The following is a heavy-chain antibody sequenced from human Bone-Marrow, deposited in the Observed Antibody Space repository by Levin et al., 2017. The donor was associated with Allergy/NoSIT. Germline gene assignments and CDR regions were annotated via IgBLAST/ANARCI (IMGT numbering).Heavy chain of an antibody. CDR2: IYNSGRT. CDR1: GGSISGYY. V-gene: IGHV4-59*01. Sequence: SETLSLTCTVSGGSISGYYWSWIRQPPGKGLEWIGYIYNSGRTNYNPSLKSRVTISVDTSKNQFSLRLTSVTAAYTAVYYCARCPSGSYPTRFDYWGQGTLVTVSS. CDR3: ARCPSGSYPTRFDY. D-gene: IGHD1-26*01. J-gene: IGHJ4*02.